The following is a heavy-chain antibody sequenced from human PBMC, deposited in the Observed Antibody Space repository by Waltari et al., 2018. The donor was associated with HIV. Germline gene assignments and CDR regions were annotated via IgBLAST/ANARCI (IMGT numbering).Heavy chain of an antibody. CDR3: ARGKISAPGTSYFDY. V-gene: IGHV3-13*01. CDR2: IGTSGDT. J-gene: IGHJ4*02. D-gene: IGHD6-13*01. CDR1: GFASRNYA. Sequence: EVQLVEYGGGLVQPGGSLRLSCTASGFASRNYALHWVRQAAEKGLEWVSFIGTSGDTYYSDSVKGRFSISRENAENSFYLQMNSLTAGDTAVYYCARGKISAPGTSYFDYWGQGTLVTVSS.